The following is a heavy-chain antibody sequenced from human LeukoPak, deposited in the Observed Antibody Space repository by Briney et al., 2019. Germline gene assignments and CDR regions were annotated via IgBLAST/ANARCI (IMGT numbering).Heavy chain of an antibody. V-gene: IGHV4-34*01. CDR2: INHSGST. CDR3: ARGDWGSYDY. Sequence: SQTLSLTCAVYGGTFSGYYWSWIRQPQGQGLEWIGEINHSGSTNYNPSLKSRVTISVDTSKNQFSLKLSSVTAADTAVYYCARGDWGSYDYWGQGTLVTVSS. D-gene: IGHD7-27*01. CDR1: GGTFSGYY. J-gene: IGHJ4*02.